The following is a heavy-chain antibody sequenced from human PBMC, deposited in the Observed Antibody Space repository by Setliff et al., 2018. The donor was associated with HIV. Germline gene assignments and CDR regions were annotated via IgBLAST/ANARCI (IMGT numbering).Heavy chain of an antibody. Sequence: PSETLSLTCSVSAGSISSGCYYWSWIRQPAGKGLEWIGHIYSSGSTNYNLSLKSRVTISMDTSKNQFLLKVSSVTAADSATYYCASMGAQGTHFDYWGQGTLVTV. V-gene: IGHV4-61*09. CDR2: IYSSGST. J-gene: IGHJ4*02. CDR3: ASMGAQGTHFDY. CDR1: AGSISSGCYY. D-gene: IGHD1-26*01.